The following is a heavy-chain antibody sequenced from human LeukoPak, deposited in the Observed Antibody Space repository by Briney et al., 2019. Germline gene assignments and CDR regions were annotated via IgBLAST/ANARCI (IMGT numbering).Heavy chain of an antibody. Sequence: PGGSLRLSCAASGFTFSSYGIHWVRQAPGKGLEWVAFIRYDGSNKYYADSVKGRFTISRDNSKNTLYLQMNSLRAEDTAVYYCAKQGYCSSTSCYSDFDYWGQGTLVTVSS. D-gene: IGHD2-2*01. CDR3: AKQGYCSSTSCYSDFDY. CDR2: IRYDGSNK. CDR1: GFTFSSYG. J-gene: IGHJ4*02. V-gene: IGHV3-30*02.